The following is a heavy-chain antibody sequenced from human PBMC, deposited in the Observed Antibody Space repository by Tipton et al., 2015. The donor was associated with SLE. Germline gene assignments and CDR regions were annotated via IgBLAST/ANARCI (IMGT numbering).Heavy chain of an antibody. V-gene: IGHV4-39*07. CDR1: GVSITTGGYY. Sequence: TLSLTCTVSGVSITTGGYYWGWIRQSPGKGLEWIGSIHERGSTFYNPSLKSRVTISVDTSKNQFSLKLSSVTAADTAVYYCARGGEYSSSYNWFDPWGQGTLVTVSS. D-gene: IGHD6-6*01. J-gene: IGHJ5*02. CDR3: ARGGEYSSSYNWFDP. CDR2: IHERGST.